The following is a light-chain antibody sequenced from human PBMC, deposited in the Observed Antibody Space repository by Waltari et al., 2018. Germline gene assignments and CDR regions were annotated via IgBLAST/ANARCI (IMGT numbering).Light chain of an antibody. Sequence: SCRGSQGVSRALAWYQQKPGQAPRLRIFGASNRATGIPDRFSGSGSETDFSLTISRLEPEDFAVYYCQHYVRLPATFGRGTKVEIK. V-gene: IGKV3-20*01. CDR1: QGVSRA. J-gene: IGKJ1*01. CDR3: QHYVRLPAT. CDR2: GAS.